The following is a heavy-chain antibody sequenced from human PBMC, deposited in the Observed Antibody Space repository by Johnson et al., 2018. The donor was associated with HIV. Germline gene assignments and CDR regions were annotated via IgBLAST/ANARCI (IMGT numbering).Heavy chain of an antibody. J-gene: IGHJ3*02. V-gene: IGHV3-30*03. CDR1: GIIFSHYG. Sequence: QVQLVESGGGVVQPGRSLRLSCAVSGIIFSHYGMHWVRQAPGKGLEWVALISYDGTKTYYVDSVKARFTISRDNAKNSLYLQMNSLRAEDTAVYYCASSWFGELSYAFDIWGQGTMVTVSS. CDR3: ASSWFGELSYAFDI. D-gene: IGHD3-10*01. CDR2: ISYDGTKT.